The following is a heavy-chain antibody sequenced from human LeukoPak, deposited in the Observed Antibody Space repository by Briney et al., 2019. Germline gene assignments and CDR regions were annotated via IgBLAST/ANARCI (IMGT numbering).Heavy chain of an antibody. Sequence: SETLSLTCTVSGGSISSGGYYWSWIPQHPGKGLEWIGYIYYSRSTYYHPSLKSRVTISVDTSKNQFSLKLSSVTAADTAVYYCARDGHDSSGYHTPNLDYWGQGTLVTVSS. J-gene: IGHJ4*02. CDR2: IYYSRST. V-gene: IGHV4-31*03. CDR1: GGSISSGGYY. D-gene: IGHD3-22*01. CDR3: ARDGHDSSGYHTPNLDY.